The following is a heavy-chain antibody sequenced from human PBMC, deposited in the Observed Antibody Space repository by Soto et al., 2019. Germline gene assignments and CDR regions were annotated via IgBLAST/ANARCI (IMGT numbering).Heavy chain of an antibody. J-gene: IGHJ4*02. CDR2: IYYSGNT. D-gene: IGHD2-15*01. V-gene: IGHV4-61*01. CDR1: GVSVTNGSYY. CDR3: AMRFVVSAGTHEY. Sequence: QVQLQESGPGLAKPSETLSLTCTVSGVSVTNGSYYCSWVRQPPGQGLEWIGYIYYSGNTNYNPSLKSRVTISKDTSKNQVSLKLSSVTAADTAVYYCAMRFVVSAGTHEYWGQGTLVTVSS.